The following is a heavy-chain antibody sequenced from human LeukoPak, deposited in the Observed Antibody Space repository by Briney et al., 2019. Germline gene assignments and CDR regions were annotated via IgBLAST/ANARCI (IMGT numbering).Heavy chain of an antibody. CDR3: ARGPVYDSSGTLSDY. CDR2: ISYDGSNK. J-gene: IGHJ4*02. V-gene: IGHV3-30-3*01. Sequence: GGSLRLSCAASGFTFSSYAMHWVRQAPGKGLEWVAVISYDGSNKYYADSVKGRFTISRDNSKNTLYLQMNSLRAEDTAVYYCARGPVYDSSGTLSDYWGQGTLVTVSS. CDR1: GFTFSSYA. D-gene: IGHD3-22*01.